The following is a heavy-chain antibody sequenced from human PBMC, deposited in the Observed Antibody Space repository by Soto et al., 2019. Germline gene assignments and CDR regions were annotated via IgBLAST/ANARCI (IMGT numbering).Heavy chain of an antibody. D-gene: IGHD6-6*01. CDR2: IKQDGSEK. J-gene: IGHJ6*03. Sequence: GGSLRLSCAASGFTFSSYWMSWVRQAPGKGLEWVANIKQDGSEKYYVDSVKGRFTISRDNAKNSLYLQMNSLRAEDTAGYYCARRSSSSPYYYYYYMDVWGKGTTVTVSS. CDR1: GFTFSSYW. V-gene: IGHV3-7*01. CDR3: ARRSSSSPYYYYYYMDV.